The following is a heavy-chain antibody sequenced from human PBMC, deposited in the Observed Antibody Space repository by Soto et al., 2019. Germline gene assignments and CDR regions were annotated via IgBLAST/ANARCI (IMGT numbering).Heavy chain of an antibody. V-gene: IGHV3-7*04. CDR2: IKQDGSDK. CDR1: GFTFTTYW. CDR3: VRGGGTFDI. J-gene: IGHJ3*02. D-gene: IGHD3-10*01. Sequence: EVQLVESGGGLVQPGGSLRLSCTVSGFTFTTYWMSWIRQAPGEGLEWLANIKQDGSDKYYVDSVKGRFTISRDNAKNSLHLQMDSLRAEDTAVYYCVRGGGTFDIWGQGTMVIVSS.